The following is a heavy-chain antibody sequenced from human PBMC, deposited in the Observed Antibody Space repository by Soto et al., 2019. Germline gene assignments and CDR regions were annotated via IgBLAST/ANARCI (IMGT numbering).Heavy chain of an antibody. J-gene: IGHJ6*03. CDR1: GGSISSSSYY. Sequence: SETLSLTCTVSGGSISSSSYYWGWIRQPPGKGLEWIGSIYYSGSTYYNPSLKSRVTISVDTSKNQFSLKLSSVTAADTAVYYCARLRTYYGSGRSRYYYYMDVWGKGTTVTVSS. CDR3: ARLRTYYGSGRSRYYYYMDV. V-gene: IGHV4-39*01. CDR2: IYYSGST. D-gene: IGHD3-10*01.